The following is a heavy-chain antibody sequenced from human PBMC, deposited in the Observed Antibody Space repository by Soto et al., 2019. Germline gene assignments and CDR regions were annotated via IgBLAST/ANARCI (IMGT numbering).Heavy chain of an antibody. CDR2: IYYSGST. CDR3: ARLAGYSSGWYIGY. CDR1: GGSISSYY. V-gene: IGHV4-59*01. Sequence: SETLSLTCTVSGGSISSYYWSWIRQPPGKGLEWIGYIYYSGSTNYNPSLKSRVTISVDTSKNQFSLKLSSVSAADTAVYYCARLAGYSSGWYIGYWGQGTLVTVSS. J-gene: IGHJ4*02. D-gene: IGHD6-19*01.